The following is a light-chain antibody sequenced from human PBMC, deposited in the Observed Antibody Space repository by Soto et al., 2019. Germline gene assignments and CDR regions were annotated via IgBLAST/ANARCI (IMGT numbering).Light chain of an antibody. CDR3: CSYAGSSTWV. Sequence: QSALTQPASVSGSPGQSITISCTGTSSDVGSYNFVSWYQQHPGKAPKVMIYEGSKRPSGVSNRFSGSKSGNTACLTISGLQAEDEADYYCCSYAGSSTWVFGTGTKLTVL. J-gene: IGLJ1*01. CDR1: SSDVGSYNF. V-gene: IGLV2-23*01. CDR2: EGS.